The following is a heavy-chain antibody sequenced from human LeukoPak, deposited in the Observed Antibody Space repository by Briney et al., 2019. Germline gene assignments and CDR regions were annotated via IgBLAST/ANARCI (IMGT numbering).Heavy chain of an antibody. V-gene: IGHV1-46*01. J-gene: IGHJ4*02. CDR2: INPSGGST. CDR3: ARVPTHDYGDYPFDY. Sequence: ASVKVSCKASGYTFTSYYMHWVRQAPGQGLEWMGIINPSGGSTSYAQKFQGRVTMTRDMSTSTVYMELSSLRSEDTAVYYCARVPTHDYGDYPFDYWGQGTLVTVSS. D-gene: IGHD4-17*01. CDR1: GYTFTSYY.